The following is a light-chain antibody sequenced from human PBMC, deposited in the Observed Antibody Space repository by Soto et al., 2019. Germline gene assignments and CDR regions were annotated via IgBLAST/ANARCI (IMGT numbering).Light chain of an antibody. CDR2: GNS. Sequence: QSVLTQPPSVSGAPGQTVTISCTGTSCNIGACYYVHWYQQLPGTAPKLLIYGNSNRPSGVPDRFSGSKSGTSASLAITGLQAEDEADYYCQSYASSLSAVFGGGTKLTVL. CDR3: QSYASSLSAV. V-gene: IGLV1-40*01. J-gene: IGLJ3*02. CDR1: SCNIGACYY.